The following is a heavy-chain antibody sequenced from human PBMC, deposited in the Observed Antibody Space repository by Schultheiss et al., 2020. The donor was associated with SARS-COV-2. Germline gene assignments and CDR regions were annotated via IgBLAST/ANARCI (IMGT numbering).Heavy chain of an antibody. CDR3: AREHDFWSGYSYYYMDV. Sequence: SETLSLTCTVSGGSISSYYWSWIRQPAGKGLEWIGRIYTSGSTNYNPSLKSRVTMSVDTSKNQFSLKLSSVTAADTAVYYCAREHDFWSGYSYYYMDVWGKGTTVTVSS. D-gene: IGHD3-3*01. J-gene: IGHJ6*03. CDR2: IYTSGST. V-gene: IGHV4-4*07. CDR1: GGSISSYY.